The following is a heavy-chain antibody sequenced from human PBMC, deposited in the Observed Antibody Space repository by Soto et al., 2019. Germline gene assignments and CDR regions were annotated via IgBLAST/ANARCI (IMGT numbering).Heavy chain of an antibody. CDR2: IYYSGST. J-gene: IGHJ4*02. V-gene: IGHV4-59*01. Sequence: QVQLQESGPGLVKPSETLSLTCTVSGGSISSYYWSWIRQPPGKGLEWIGYIYYSGSTNYNPSLQSRLTISVDTSKSQFSLKLSSVTAADTAVYYCARRWGGTFDYWGQGTLVTVSS. D-gene: IGHD2-21*01. CDR1: GGSISSYY. CDR3: ARRWGGTFDY.